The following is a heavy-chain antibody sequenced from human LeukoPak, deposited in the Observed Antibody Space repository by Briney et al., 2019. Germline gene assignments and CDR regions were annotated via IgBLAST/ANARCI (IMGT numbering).Heavy chain of an antibody. CDR2: ISHSGST. J-gene: IGHJ4*02. V-gene: IGHV4-34*01. CDR1: GGSFSGYY. Sequence: SETLSLTCAVYGGSFSGYYWSWIRQPPGKGLEWIGEISHSGSTNYNPSLKIRVTISVDTSKNQFSLKLSSVTAADTAVYYCARGPHTGVNYYDSSGYYYWGQGTLVTVSS. CDR3: ARGPHTGVNYYDSSGYYY. D-gene: IGHD3-22*01.